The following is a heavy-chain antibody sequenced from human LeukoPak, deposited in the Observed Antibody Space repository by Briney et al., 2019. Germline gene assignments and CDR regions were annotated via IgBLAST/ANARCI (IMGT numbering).Heavy chain of an antibody. D-gene: IGHD6-13*01. CDR3: ARDQGRGRAAAGVDY. Sequence: GRSLRLSCAASGFTFSSYAMHWVRQAPGKGLEWVAVISYDGSNKYYADSVKGRFTISRDNSKNTLYLQMNSLRAEDTAVYYCARDQGRGRAAAGVDYWGQGTLVTVSS. J-gene: IGHJ4*02. V-gene: IGHV3-30-3*01. CDR2: ISYDGSNK. CDR1: GFTFSSYA.